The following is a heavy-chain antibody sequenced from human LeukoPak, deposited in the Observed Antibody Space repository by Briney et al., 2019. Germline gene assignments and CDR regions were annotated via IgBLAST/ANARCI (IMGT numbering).Heavy chain of an antibody. V-gene: IGHV3-64*01. CDR1: GFTFSSYA. CDR2: ITSNGGST. D-gene: IGHD3-10*01. Sequence: GGSLRLSCAASGFTFSSYAFHWVRQAPGKGLEYVSSITSNGGSTYYANSVKGRFAISRDNAKNTLYLQMDSLRAEVMAVYYCAKRSSESYYYDYWGQGTLVTVSS. CDR3: AKRSSESYYYDY. J-gene: IGHJ4*02.